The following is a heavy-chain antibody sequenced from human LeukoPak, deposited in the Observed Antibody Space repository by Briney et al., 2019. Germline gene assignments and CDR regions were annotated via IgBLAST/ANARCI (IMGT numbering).Heavy chain of an antibody. CDR3: ARRSYYYDSSGFDP. J-gene: IGHJ5*02. CDR1: GGSISSYY. V-gene: IGHV4-4*09. Sequence: SETLSLTCTVSGGSISSYYWSWIRQPPGKGLEWIGYICTSGSTNYNPSLKSRVTISVDTSKNQFSLKLSSVTAADTAVYYCARRSYYYDSSGFDPWGQGTLVTVSS. CDR2: ICTSGST. D-gene: IGHD3-22*01.